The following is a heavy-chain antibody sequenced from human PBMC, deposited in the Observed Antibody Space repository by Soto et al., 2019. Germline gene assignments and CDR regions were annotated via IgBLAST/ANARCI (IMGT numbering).Heavy chain of an antibody. CDR3: ARPVWGARGYFDV. D-gene: IGHD1-26*01. Sequence: QLQLQESGPGLVKPSETLSLTCTVSGGSISSGDYWWAWIRQLPGKELEWIGIGRFNYDGTTHSNPCPKSRVIISIAAASSQFSLKLNPWTAADAALDDSARPVWGARGYFDVWGRGTLVTVSS. V-gene: IGHV4-39*01. J-gene: IGHJ2*01. CDR1: GGSISSGDYW. CDR2: FNYDGTT.